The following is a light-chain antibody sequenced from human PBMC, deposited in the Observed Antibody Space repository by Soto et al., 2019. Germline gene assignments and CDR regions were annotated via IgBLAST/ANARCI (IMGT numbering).Light chain of an antibody. CDR3: QQYGSSPL. CDR2: GAS. J-gene: IGKJ3*01. Sequence: EIVLPQSPGPLSLSPGERATLSCRASQSVSSSYLAWYQQKPGQAPRLLIYGASSRATGIPDRFSGSGSGTDFTLTISRLEPEDFAVYYCQQYGSSPLFGPGTKVDIK. V-gene: IGKV3-20*01. CDR1: QSVSSSY.